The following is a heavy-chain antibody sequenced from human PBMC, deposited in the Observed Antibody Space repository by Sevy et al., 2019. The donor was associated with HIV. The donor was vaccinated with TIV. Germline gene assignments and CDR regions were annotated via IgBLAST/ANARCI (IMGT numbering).Heavy chain of an antibody. CDR3: ARESLAVRFYYMDV. Sequence: GGSLRLSCVDSTFTFSRYDMNWVRQAPGKGLEWVSYISSSDGTIYYADSVKGRFTISRDNAKNSLYLQMNSLRVEDTAVYYCARESLAVRFYYMDVWGIGTTVTVSS. V-gene: IGHV3-48*03. CDR2: ISSSDGTI. CDR1: TFTFSRYD. D-gene: IGHD2-21*01. J-gene: IGHJ6*03.